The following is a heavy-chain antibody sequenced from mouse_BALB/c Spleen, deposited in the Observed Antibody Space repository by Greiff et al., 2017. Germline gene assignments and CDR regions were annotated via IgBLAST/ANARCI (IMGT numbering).Heavy chain of an antibody. J-gene: IGHJ2*01. CDR2: IYPGDGDT. Sequence: QVQLQQSGAELARPGASVKLSCKASGYTFTSYWMQWVKQRPGQGLEWIGAIYPGDGDTRYTQKFKGKATLTADKSSSTAYMQLSSLASEDSAVYYCARVRGDYWGQGTTLTVSS. D-gene: IGHD5-1*01. V-gene: IGHV1-87*01. CDR1: GYTFTSYW. CDR3: ARVRGDY.